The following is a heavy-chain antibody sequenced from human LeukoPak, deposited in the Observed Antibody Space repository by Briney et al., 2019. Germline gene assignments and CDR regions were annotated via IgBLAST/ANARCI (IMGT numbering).Heavy chain of an antibody. CDR3: ARGPAARETGTFDY. CDR2: IIPILGIA. J-gene: IGHJ4*02. CDR1: GGTFSSYA. D-gene: IGHD2-2*01. V-gene: IGHV1-69*04. Sequence: GASVKVSRKASGGTFSSYAISWVRQAPGQGLEWMGRIIPILGIANYAQKFQGRVTITADKSTSTAYMELSSLRSEDTAVYYCARGPAARETGTFDYWGQGTLVTVSS.